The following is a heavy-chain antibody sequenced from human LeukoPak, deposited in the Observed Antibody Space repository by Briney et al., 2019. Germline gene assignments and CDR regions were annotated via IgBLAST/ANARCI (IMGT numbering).Heavy chain of an antibody. V-gene: IGHV3-30*18. D-gene: IGHD6-19*01. J-gene: IGHJ4*02. Sequence: GGSLRLSCAASGFTFSSYGMHWDRQAPGKGLXXXXXRSYDGSNKYYAYSVKGRFTISRDNSKNTLYLQMNSLRAEDTAVYYCAKIEVEGSGWPGGDYWGQGTLVTVSS. CDR1: GFTFSSYG. CDR2: RSYDGSNK. CDR3: AKIEVEGSGWPGGDY.